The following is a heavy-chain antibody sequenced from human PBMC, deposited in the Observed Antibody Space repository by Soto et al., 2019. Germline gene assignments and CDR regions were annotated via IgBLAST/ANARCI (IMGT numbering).Heavy chain of an antibody. V-gene: IGHV4-59*01. D-gene: IGHD5-18*01. CDR2: IYYSGST. CDR3: ARAPNPYSYGYHWFDP. J-gene: IGHJ5*02. CDR1: GGSISSYY. Sequence: QVQLQESGPGLVKPSETLSLTCTVSGGSISSYYWSWIRQPPGKGLEWIGYIYYSGSTNYNPTLKSRVTISVDTSKSQFSLKLSSVTAADTAVYYCARAPNPYSYGYHWFDPWGQGTLVTVSS.